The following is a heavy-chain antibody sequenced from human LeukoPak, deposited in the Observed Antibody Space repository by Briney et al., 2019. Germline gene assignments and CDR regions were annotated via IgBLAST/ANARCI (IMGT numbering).Heavy chain of an antibody. Sequence: GGSLRLSCAASGFTVSSNYMSWVRQAPGKGLEWVSVIYSGGSTYYADSVKGRFTISRDNSKNTLYLQMNSLRAEDTAVYYCARGGYGDYVNDYWSQGTLVTVSS. V-gene: IGHV3-53*01. J-gene: IGHJ4*02. D-gene: IGHD4-17*01. CDR3: ARGGYGDYVNDY. CDR2: IYSGGST. CDR1: GFTVSSNY.